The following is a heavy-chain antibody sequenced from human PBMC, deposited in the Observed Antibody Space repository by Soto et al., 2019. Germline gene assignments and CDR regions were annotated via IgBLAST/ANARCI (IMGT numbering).Heavy chain of an antibody. V-gene: IGHV1-69*02. Sequence: QVPLVQSGAEVKKPGSSVKVSCKASGGTFSSYTISWVRQAPGQGLEWMGRIIPILGIANYAQKFQGRVTITADKATSTAYMELSSLRSEDTAVYYCAVGDYDILTGYFGYYMDVWGKGTTVTVSS. J-gene: IGHJ6*03. D-gene: IGHD3-9*01. CDR3: AVGDYDILTGYFGYYMDV. CDR1: GGTFSSYT. CDR2: IIPILGIA.